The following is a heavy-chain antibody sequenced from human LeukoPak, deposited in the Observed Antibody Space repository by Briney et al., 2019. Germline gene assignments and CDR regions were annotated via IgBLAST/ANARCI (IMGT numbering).Heavy chain of an antibody. J-gene: IGHJ3*02. CDR2: ISSSSSYI. CDR1: GFMVGHKY. Sequence: GGSLRLSCAASGFMVGHKYMNWVRQAPGKGLEWVSSISSSSSYIYYADSVKGRFTISRDNAKNSLYLQMNSLRAEDTAVYYCASTSIAGTDAFDIWGQGTMVTVSS. CDR3: ASTSIAGTDAFDI. D-gene: IGHD6-6*01. V-gene: IGHV3-21*01.